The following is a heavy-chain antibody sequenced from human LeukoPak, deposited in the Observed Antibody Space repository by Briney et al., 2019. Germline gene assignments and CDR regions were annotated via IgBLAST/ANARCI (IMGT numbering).Heavy chain of an antibody. J-gene: IGHJ3*01. CDR3: ARPNITSYYDGRGYDAFDV. V-gene: IGHV5-51*01. CDR1: GYSFTSFW. CDR2: IYPDDSDT. Sequence: GESLKISCKGSGYSFTSFWIGWVRQMPGKGLEWMGIIYPDDSDTRYSPSFQGQVTISADKSVRTAYLQWSSLKASDTAMYYCARPNITSYYDGRGYDAFDVWGQGTMVTVSS. D-gene: IGHD3-22*01.